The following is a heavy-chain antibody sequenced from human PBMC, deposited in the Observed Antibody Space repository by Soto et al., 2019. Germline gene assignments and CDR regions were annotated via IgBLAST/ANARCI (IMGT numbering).Heavy chain of an antibody. D-gene: IGHD1-7*01. J-gene: IGHJ4*02. CDR3: AHRKRTITVATYFDY. CDR2: LYWDGDK. CDR1: GFSLGTSGEG. V-gene: IGHV2-5*02. Sequence: QITLRESGPTLVKPTQTLTLTCTFSGFSLGTSGEGVGWIRQPPRKALEWLATLYWDGDKRYSPSLRSRLTISKDTSESQVVLTMTNMDAADTATYSCAHRKRTITVATYFDYWGLGSLVTVSS.